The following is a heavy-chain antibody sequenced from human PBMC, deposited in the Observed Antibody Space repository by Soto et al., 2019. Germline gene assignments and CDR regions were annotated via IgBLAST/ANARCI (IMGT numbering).Heavy chain of an antibody. J-gene: IGHJ4*01. CDR2: VFYSGST. CDR1: GGSISSSNNY. Sequence: SETLSLTCTVSGGSISSSNNYWGRIRQPPGKGLEWIGTVFYSGSTYYTPSLKSRVTISVDTSKNQFSLRLSSVTASDTAVYYCARSPWSPPTSFDSWRQGTLVTVFS. D-gene: IGHD1-26*01. CDR3: ARSPWSPPTSFDS. V-gene: IGHV4-39*01.